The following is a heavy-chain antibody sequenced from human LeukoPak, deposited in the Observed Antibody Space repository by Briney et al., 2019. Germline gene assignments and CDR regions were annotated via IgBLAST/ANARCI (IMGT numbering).Heavy chain of an antibody. V-gene: IGHV4-34*01. CDR1: GGSFSGYY. CDR3: ARNYYDSSGYYEYYFDY. D-gene: IGHD3-22*01. CDR2: IYHSGST. J-gene: IGHJ4*02. Sequence: SETLSLTCAVYGGSFSGYYWSWIRQPPGKGLEWIGEIYHSGSTNYNPSLKSRVTISVDKSKNQFSLKLNSVTAADTAVYYCARNYYDSSGYYEYYFDYWGQGTLVTVSS.